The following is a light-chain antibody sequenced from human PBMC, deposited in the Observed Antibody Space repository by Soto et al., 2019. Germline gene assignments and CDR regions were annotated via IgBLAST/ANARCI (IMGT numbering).Light chain of an antibody. CDR2: GAS. Sequence: EIVMTQSPATLSVSPGERATLSCRASQSVSSDLAWYQQKPGQAPRLLIYGASTRATGIPARFSGSGSGTEFTLPISSLQSEDFAVYYCQQYNNWPPGRFTFGPGTKVDIK. J-gene: IGKJ3*01. CDR1: QSVSSD. V-gene: IGKV3-15*01. CDR3: QQYNNWPPGRFT.